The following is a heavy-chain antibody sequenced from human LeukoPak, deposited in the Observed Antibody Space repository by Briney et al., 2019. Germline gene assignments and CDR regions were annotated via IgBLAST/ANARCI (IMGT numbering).Heavy chain of an antibody. CDR1: GGSISSSSYY. V-gene: IGHV4-39*07. CDR3: ARDPLMGSGPFDY. Sequence: NPSETLSLTCTVSGGSISSSSYYWGWIRQPPGKGLEWIGSIYYSGSTYYNPSLKSRVTISVDTSKNRFSLKLSSVTAADTAVYYCARDPLMGSGPFDYWGQGTLVTVSS. D-gene: IGHD2-15*01. J-gene: IGHJ4*02. CDR2: IYYSGST.